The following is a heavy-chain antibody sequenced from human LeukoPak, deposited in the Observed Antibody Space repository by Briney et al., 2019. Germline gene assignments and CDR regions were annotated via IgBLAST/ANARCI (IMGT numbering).Heavy chain of an antibody. CDR2: INPNSGGT. CDR3: ARLTIGDYGDRESGFDY. CDR1: GYTFTGYY. D-gene: IGHD4-17*01. Sequence: WASVKVSCKVSGYTFTGYYMHWVRQAPGQGLEWMGWINPNSGGTNYAQKFQGRVTMTRDTSISTAYMELSRLRSDDTAVYYCARLTIGDYGDRESGFDYWGQGTLVTVSS. V-gene: IGHV1-2*02. J-gene: IGHJ4*02.